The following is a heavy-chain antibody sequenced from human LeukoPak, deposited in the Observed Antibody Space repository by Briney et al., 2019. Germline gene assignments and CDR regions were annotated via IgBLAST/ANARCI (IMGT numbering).Heavy chain of an antibody. V-gene: IGHV4-34*01. CDR1: GGSFSGYY. Sequence: SETLSLTCAVYGGSFSGYYWSWIRQPPGKGLEWIGEINHSGSTNYNPSLKSRVTISVDTSKNQFSLKLSSVTAADTAVYYCARLTMVRGVTYYYGMDVWGQGTTVTVSS. CDR3: ARLTMVRGVTYYYGMDV. J-gene: IGHJ6*02. CDR2: INHSGST. D-gene: IGHD3-10*01.